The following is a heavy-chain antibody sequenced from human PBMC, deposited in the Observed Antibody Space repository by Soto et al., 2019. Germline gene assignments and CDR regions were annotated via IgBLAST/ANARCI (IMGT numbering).Heavy chain of an antibody. J-gene: IGHJ3*02. D-gene: IGHD4-17*01. CDR3: ARLRSDAFDI. Sequence: EVQLVESGGRLVKPGESLRLSCVASGFDFSYYTMNWVRQAPGKGLEWVSAISASSSHKHSADSVRGRFTFSRDNANNSLYLQMNNLRVEDTAVYYCARLRSDAFDIWGQGTTVTVSS. CDR2: ISASSSHK. V-gene: IGHV3-21*02. CDR1: GFDFSYYT.